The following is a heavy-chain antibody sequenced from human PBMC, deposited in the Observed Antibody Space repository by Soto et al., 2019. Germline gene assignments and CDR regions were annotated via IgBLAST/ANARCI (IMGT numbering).Heavy chain of an antibody. Sequence: EVQLLESGGGLVQPGGSLRLSCAASRFTFSSYAMSWVRQAPGKGLEWVSAISGSDASTYYADSVKGRFTISRDNSKNTLYLQMNSLRAEDTAVYYCMLQTLWCWGQGTLVTVSS. CDR3: MLQTLWC. D-gene: IGHD2-21*01. CDR1: RFTFSSYA. V-gene: IGHV3-23*01. CDR2: ISGSDAST. J-gene: IGHJ4*02.